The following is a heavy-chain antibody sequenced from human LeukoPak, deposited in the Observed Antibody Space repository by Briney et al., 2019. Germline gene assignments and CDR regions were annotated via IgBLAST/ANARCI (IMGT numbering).Heavy chain of an antibody. J-gene: IGHJ5*02. CDR3: ARVRSSGWFDP. CDR2: INHSGST. V-gene: IGHV4-34*01. D-gene: IGHD6-19*01. CDR1: GGSFSGYY. Sequence: PSETLSLTCAVYGGSFSGYYWSWIRQPPGKGLEWIGEINHSGSTNYNPSLKSRVTISVDTSKNQFSLKLSSVTAADTAVYYCARVRSSGWFDPWGQGTLVTVFS.